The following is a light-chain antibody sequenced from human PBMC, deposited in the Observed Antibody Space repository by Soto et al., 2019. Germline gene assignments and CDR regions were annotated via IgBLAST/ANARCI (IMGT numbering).Light chain of an antibody. V-gene: IGLV2-14*01. J-gene: IGLJ1*01. Sequence: QSVLTQPASVSGSPGQSITISCTGTSSDVGGYNSVSWYQQHPGKAPKLMIYEVNNRPSGVSTRFSGSKSGNKASLTISGLQAEDEADYYCNSYTSSTTYVFGTGNKVTVL. CDR3: NSYTSSTTYV. CDR1: SSDVGGYNS. CDR2: EVN.